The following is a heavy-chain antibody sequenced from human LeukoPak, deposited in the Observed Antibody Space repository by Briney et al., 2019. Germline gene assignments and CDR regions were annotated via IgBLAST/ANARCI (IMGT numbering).Heavy chain of an antibody. D-gene: IGHD3-9*01. CDR1: GFTFSSYA. V-gene: IGHV3-23*01. CDR3: ALTYSFDWLLLGY. CDR2: ISGSGGST. J-gene: IGHJ4*02. Sequence: GGSLRLSCAASGFTFSSYAMSWVRQAPGKGLEWVSPISGSGGSTCYADSVKGRFTISRDNSKNTLYLQMNSLRAEDTAVYYCALTYSFDWLLLGYWGQGTLVTVSS.